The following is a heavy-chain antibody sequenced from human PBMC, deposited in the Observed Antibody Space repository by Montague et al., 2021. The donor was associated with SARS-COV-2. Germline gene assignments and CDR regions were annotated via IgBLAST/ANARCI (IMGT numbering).Heavy chain of an antibody. CDR3: ARWDPQTLTVISLRGKSANDY. CDR1: GESFSGFF. Sequence: SETLSLTCAVYGESFSGFFWSWIRQPLGKGLDWIAEINDRGVTNXNYNPSLGSRVTISADTSKNQFSLKLRSVTAADTAVYYCARWDPQTLTVISLRGKSANDYWGQGTLVTVSS. CDR2: INDRGVTNX. J-gene: IGHJ4*02. D-gene: IGHD4-11*01. V-gene: IGHV4-34*01.